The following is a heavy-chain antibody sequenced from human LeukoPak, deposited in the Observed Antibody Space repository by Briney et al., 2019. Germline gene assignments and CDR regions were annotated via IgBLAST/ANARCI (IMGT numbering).Heavy chain of an antibody. J-gene: IGHJ4*02. CDR2: ISSSSSYI. D-gene: IGHD4-23*01. CDR1: GFTFSSYS. CDR3: TADLPGGYSDMIDY. Sequence: GGSLRLSCAASGFTFSSYSMNWVRQAPGKGLEWVSSISSSSSYIYYAAPVKGRFTISRDDSKNTLYLQMNSLKTEDTAVYYCTADLPGGYSDMIDYWGQGTLVTVSS. V-gene: IGHV3-21*03.